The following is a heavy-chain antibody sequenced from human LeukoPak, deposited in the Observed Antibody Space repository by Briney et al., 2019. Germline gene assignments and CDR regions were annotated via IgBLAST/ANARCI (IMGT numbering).Heavy chain of an antibody. V-gene: IGHV1-46*01. CDR2: INPSGGGT. CDR3: ARALGSDYFDY. Sequence: ASVKVSCKASGYTLTSYYMHWVRQAPGQGLEWMGLINPSGGGTSYAQKFQGRVTMTRDTSTSTVYMELSSLRSEDTAVYYCARALGSDYFDYWGQGTLVTVSS. J-gene: IGHJ4*02. D-gene: IGHD1-26*01. CDR1: GYTLTSYY.